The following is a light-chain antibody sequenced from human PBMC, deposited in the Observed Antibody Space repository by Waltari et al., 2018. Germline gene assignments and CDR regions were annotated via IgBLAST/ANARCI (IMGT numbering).Light chain of an antibody. Sequence: SCTGTSSDVGGYNFVSWYQHHPGKAPRLIIYEVSERPSGVPDRFSGSKSGNTASLTVSGLQAEDEADYYCSSYVANNNPVFGGGTKLTVL. V-gene: IGLV2-8*01. J-gene: IGLJ2*01. CDR1: SSDVGGYNF. CDR2: EVS. CDR3: SSYVANNNPV.